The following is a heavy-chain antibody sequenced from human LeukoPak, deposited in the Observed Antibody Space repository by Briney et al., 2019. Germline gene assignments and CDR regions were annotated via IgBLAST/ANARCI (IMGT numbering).Heavy chain of an antibody. D-gene: IGHD3-22*01. J-gene: IGHJ4*02. CDR3: ARHVCYHSSGYYYEGLSYFDY. V-gene: IGHV4-39*01. Sequence: PSETLSLTCTVSGGSISSNSYYWGWIRQPPGKGLEWIGSIYYSGSTYYNPSLKSRVTISVDTSKNQFSLKLRSVSAADTAVYYCARHVCYHSSGYYYEGLSYFDYWGQGTLVTVSS. CDR2: IYYSGST. CDR1: GGSISSNSYY.